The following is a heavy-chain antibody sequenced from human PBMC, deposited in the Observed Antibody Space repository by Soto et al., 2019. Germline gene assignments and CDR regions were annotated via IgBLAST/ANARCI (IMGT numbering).Heavy chain of an antibody. J-gene: IGHJ5*02. CDR2: IYHSGST. V-gene: IGHV4-30-2*01. D-gene: IGHD3-22*01. CDR1: GGSISSGGYS. CDR3: ARVSAHYYDSSGYYWRWFYP. Sequence: PSETLSLTCAVSGGSISSGGYSWSWIRQPPGKGLEWIGYIYHSGSTYYNPSLKSRVTISVDRSKNQFSLKLSSVTAADTAVYYCARVSAHYYDSSGYYWRWFYPWGQGTLVTVSS.